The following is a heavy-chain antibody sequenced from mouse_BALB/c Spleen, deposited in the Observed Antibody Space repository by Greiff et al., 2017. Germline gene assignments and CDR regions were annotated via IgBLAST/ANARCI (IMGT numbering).Heavy chain of an antibody. V-gene: IGHV5-9-3*01. D-gene: IGHD4-1*01. CDR1: GFTFSSYA. Sequence: EVKLVESGGGLVKPGGSLKLSCAASGFTFSSYAMSWVRQTPEKRLEWVATISSGGSYTYYPDSVKGRFTISRDNAKNTLYLQMSSLRSEDTAMYYCARGGWDDYAIDYWGQGTSVTVSS. CDR3: ARGGWDDYAIDY. J-gene: IGHJ4*01. CDR2: ISSGGSYT.